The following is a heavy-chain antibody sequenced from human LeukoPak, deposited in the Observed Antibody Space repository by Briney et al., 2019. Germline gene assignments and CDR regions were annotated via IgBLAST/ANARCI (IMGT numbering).Heavy chain of an antibody. J-gene: IGHJ4*02. CDR2: ILYDGSQK. CDR1: GFTFSSFG. V-gene: IGHV3-30*18. CDR3: AKDHYEVIVAGACDY. Sequence: GGSLRLSCAASGFTFSSFGMHWVRQAPGKGLEWMAVILYDGSQKHYADPVKGRFIISRDNSKNTLYLQVNSLRAEDTAVYYCAKDHYEVIVAGACDYWGQGTLVTVSS. D-gene: IGHD3-22*01.